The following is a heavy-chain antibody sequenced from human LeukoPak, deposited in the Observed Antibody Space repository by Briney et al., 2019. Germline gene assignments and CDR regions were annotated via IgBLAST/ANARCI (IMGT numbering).Heavy chain of an antibody. CDR3: ARGGRIAVARVLDY. Sequence: SETLSLTCAVYGGSFSGYYWSWIRQPPGKGLEWIGEINHSGSTNYNPSLKSRVTISVDTSKYQFSLKLSSVTAADTAVYYCARGGRIAVARVLDYWGQETLVTVSS. J-gene: IGHJ4*02. D-gene: IGHD6-19*01. V-gene: IGHV4-34*01. CDR1: GGSFSGYY. CDR2: INHSGST.